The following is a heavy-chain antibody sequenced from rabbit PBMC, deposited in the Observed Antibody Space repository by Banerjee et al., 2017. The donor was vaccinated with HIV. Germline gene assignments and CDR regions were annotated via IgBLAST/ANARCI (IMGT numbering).Heavy chain of an antibody. J-gene: IGHJ2*01. CDR1: GFSFSSRYW. V-gene: IGHV1S45*01. CDR3: ARGGVGSTGYTYAFDP. CDR2: ISAGSGNT. D-gene: IGHD1-1*01. Sequence: QEQLVESGGGLVQPGASLTLTCTASGFSFSSRYWICWVRQAPGKGLEWIGCISAGSGNTYYANWAKGRFTISKTSSTTVTLQMTSLTAADTATYFCARGGVGSTGYTYAFDPRGQGTLVTVS.